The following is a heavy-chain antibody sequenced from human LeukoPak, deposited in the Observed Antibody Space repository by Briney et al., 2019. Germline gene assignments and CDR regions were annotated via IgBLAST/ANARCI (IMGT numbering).Heavy chain of an antibody. V-gene: IGHV1-69*13. CDR1: GGTFSSYA. CDR2: TIPIFGTA. J-gene: IGHJ4*02. CDR3: ATLVVPAANDY. D-gene: IGHD2-2*01. Sequence: SVKVSCKASGGTFSSYAISWVRQAPGQGLEWMGGTIPIFGTANYAQKSQGRVTITADESTSTAYMELSSLRSEDTAVYYCATLVVPAANDYWGQGTLVTVSS.